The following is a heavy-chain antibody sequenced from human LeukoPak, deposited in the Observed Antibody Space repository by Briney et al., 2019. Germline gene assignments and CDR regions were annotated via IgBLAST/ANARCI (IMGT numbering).Heavy chain of an antibody. CDR2: IIPIFGTA. CDR3: ARAHFWSGYYTGTSWFDP. D-gene: IGHD3-3*02. J-gene: IGHJ5*02. Sequence: ASVKVSCKASGGTFSSYAISWVRQAPGQGLEWMGGIIPIFGTANYAQKFQGRVTITTDESTSTAYMELSSLRSEDTAVYYCARAHFWSGYYTGTSWFDPWGQGTLVTVSS. CDR1: GGTFSSYA. V-gene: IGHV1-69*05.